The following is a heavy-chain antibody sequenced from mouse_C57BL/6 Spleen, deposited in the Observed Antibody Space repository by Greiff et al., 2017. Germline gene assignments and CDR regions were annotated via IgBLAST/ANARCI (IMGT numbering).Heavy chain of an antibody. J-gene: IGHJ4*01. CDR3: ARDRTTVVATDAMDY. D-gene: IGHD1-1*01. CDR2: INYDGSST. V-gene: IGHV5-16*01. CDR1: GFTFSDYY. Sequence: EVQRVESEGGLVQPGSSMKLSCTASGFTFSDYYMAWVRQVPEKGLEWVANINYDGSSTYYLDSLKSRFIISRDNAKNIVYLQMSSLKSEDTATYYCARDRTTVVATDAMDYWGQGTSVTVSS.